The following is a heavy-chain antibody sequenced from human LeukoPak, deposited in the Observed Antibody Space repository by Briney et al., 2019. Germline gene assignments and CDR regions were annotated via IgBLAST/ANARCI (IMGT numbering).Heavy chain of an antibody. V-gene: IGHV3-21*01. CDR2: ISRTSSYI. D-gene: IGHD2-15*01. Sequence: PGGSLRLSCAASGFTFSDYAMKWVRQAPGKGLEWVAAISRTSSYIYYSDSVKGRFTISRDHAENSVYLQMDSLRAEDTAVYYCARDERRFCSDGSRYPGDYWGQGTLVTVSS. CDR1: GFTFSDYA. CDR3: ARDERRFCSDGSRYPGDY. J-gene: IGHJ4*02.